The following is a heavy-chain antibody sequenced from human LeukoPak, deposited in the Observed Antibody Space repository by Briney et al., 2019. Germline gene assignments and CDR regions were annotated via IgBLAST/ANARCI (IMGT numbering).Heavy chain of an antibody. CDR3: ARSRGASGFYWVDY. Sequence: PGTSLRLSCAASGFTFSSYAMHWVRQAPGKGLAWVAVISYDGRSQYCADSVKGRFTLSRDNSKNTLYLQMNSLRDEDTAVYYCARSRGASGFYWVDYWGQGTLVTVSS. V-gene: IGHV3-30*04. D-gene: IGHD3-22*01. J-gene: IGHJ4*02. CDR2: ISYDGRSQ. CDR1: GFTFSSYA.